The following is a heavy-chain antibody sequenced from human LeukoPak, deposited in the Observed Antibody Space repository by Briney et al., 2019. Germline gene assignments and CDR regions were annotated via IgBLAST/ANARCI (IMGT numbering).Heavy chain of an antibody. Sequence: GGSLRLSCAASGFPLKTYAMSWVRQGPGKGLEWVSAISSSGGSTHYADSVKGRFTISRDNSKNTLYLQMNSLRAEDTAVYYCARDYDSSGPPGYWGQGSLVTVSS. CDR2: ISSSGGST. V-gene: IGHV3-23*01. CDR1: GFPLKTYA. CDR3: ARDYDSSGPPGY. J-gene: IGHJ4*02. D-gene: IGHD6-19*01.